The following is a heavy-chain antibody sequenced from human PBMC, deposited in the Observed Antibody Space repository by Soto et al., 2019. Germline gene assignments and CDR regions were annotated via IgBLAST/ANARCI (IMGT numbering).Heavy chain of an antibody. D-gene: IGHD2-15*01. Sequence: SETLSLTCTVSGGSISSYYWSWIRQPPGKGLEWIGYIYYSGSTNYNPSLKSRVTISVDTSKNQFSLKLSSVTAADTAVYYCARGGSSSFGDGFDYWGQGTLVTVSS. CDR1: GGSISSYY. V-gene: IGHV4-59*01. CDR3: ARGGSSSFGDGFDY. CDR2: IYYSGST. J-gene: IGHJ4*02.